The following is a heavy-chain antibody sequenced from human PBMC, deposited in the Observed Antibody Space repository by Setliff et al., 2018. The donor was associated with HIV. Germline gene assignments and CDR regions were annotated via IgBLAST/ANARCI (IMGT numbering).Heavy chain of an antibody. V-gene: IGHV4-4*09. CDR3: ARLIHTGLLYLDY. J-gene: IGHJ4*02. CDR2: IYTSGTT. CDR1: GVSISGHY. Sequence: SETLSLTCSVSGVSISGHYWTWVRQPPGKGLEWIGYIYTSGTTEYNPSLGSRVTISLDTAKDQVSLKLRSVTAADTALYYCARLIHTGLLYLDYWGLGMLVTVSS. D-gene: IGHD2-8*02.